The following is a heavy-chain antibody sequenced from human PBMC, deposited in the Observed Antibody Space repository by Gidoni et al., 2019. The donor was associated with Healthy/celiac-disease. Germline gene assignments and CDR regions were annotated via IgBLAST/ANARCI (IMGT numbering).Heavy chain of an antibody. CDR2: IYYSGST. D-gene: IGHD3-10*01. CDR1: GGSISSSSYY. CDR3: ARDQEGTYYYSDYYGMDV. J-gene: IGHJ6*02. Sequence: QLQLQESGPGLVKPSETLSLTCTVSGGSISSSSYYWGGIRQPPGKGLEWIGSIYYSGSTYYNPSLKSRVTISVDTSKNQFSLKLSSVTAADTAVYYCARDQEGTYYYSDYYGMDVWGQGTTVTVSS. V-gene: IGHV4-39*07.